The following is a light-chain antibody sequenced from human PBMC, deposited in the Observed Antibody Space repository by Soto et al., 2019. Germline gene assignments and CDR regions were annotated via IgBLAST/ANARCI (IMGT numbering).Light chain of an antibody. CDR1: QSISTN. J-gene: IGKJ1*01. CDR2: GAS. Sequence: IVMTQSPGTLSVSPGERATLSCRASQSISTNLAWYQQKPGQTPRLLIYGASTRATGIPARFRGSGSGTEFTLTISSLQSEDFAVYYCQHYNNWPPWTFGQGTKVEIK. V-gene: IGKV3-15*01. CDR3: QHYNNWPPWT.